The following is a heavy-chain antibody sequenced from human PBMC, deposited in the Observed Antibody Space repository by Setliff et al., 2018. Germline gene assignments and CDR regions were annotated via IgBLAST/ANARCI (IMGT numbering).Heavy chain of an antibody. D-gene: IGHD6-19*01. Sequence: PGESLKISCKGSGYSFTSYWIGWVRQMPGKGLEWMGIIYPGDSDTRYSPSFQGQVTISADKSISTAYMELRGLRSDDTAVYYCARRGGWYFSFDYWGQGTLVTVSS. CDR3: ARRGGWYFSFDY. CDR1: GYSFTSYW. V-gene: IGHV5-51*01. CDR2: IYPGDSDT. J-gene: IGHJ4*02.